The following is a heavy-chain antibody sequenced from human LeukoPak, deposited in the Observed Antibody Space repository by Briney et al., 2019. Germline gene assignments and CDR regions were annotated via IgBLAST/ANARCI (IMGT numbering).Heavy chain of an antibody. CDR3: VGLTDCRTSACYPFDF. CDR2: VNPDGGGT. V-gene: IGHV1-2*02. J-gene: IGHJ4*02. Sequence: GASVKVSRKTSGYTFTGYYIHWVRQAPGQGLEWMGWVNPDGGGTNSAQRFQGRVTMSRDASISTAYMELRRLTSDDTAVYYCVGLTDCRTSACYPFDFWGQGTLVIVSS. CDR1: GYTFTGYY. D-gene: IGHD2-2*01.